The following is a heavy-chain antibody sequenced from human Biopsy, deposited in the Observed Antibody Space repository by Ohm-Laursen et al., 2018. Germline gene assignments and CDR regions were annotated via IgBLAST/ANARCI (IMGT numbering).Heavy chain of an antibody. J-gene: IGHJ4*02. V-gene: IGHV3-21*01. CDR2: ISSTSNHI. CDR1: GFAFSDYS. CDR3: AKDDYDRVSSGYYFDY. Sequence: LSLTCAASGFAFSDYSMNWVRQAPGKGLEWVASISSTSNHIHYVDSVWGRFTISRDNAENSLYLEMNSLRVEDTAVYYCAKDDYDRVSSGYYFDYWGQGTLVTVSS. D-gene: IGHD3-10*02.